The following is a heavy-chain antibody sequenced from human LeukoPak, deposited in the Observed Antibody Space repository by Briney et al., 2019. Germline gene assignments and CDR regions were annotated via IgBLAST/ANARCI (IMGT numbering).Heavy chain of an antibody. Sequence: GGSLTLSCAASGFTLSSYWMRWVSQAPGKGREWVDYIKLDGREKYHVNSVKGRFTTSRENAKNSLYLQTNSRRAENTAVYYCAREKLSYDYVWESDRDSYYSDYWGQGTLVSVPS. CDR3: AREKLSYDYVWESDRDSYYSDY. J-gene: IGHJ4*02. V-gene: IGHV3-7*01. CDR2: IKLDGREK. D-gene: IGHD3-16*02. CDR1: GFTLSSYW.